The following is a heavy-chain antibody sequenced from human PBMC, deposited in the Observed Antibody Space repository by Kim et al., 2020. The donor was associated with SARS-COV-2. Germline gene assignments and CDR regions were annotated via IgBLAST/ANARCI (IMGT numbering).Heavy chain of an antibody. Sequence: KQGGSGKDYVDSVKGRFTISRDNAKNSLFLQMNSLRVEDTAVYYCTRGDVWGQGTTVTVSS. CDR3: TRGDV. J-gene: IGHJ6*02. V-gene: IGHV3-7*04. CDR2: KQGGSGK.